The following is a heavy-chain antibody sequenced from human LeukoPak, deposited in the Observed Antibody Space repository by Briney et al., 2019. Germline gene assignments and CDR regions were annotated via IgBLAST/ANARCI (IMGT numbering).Heavy chain of an antibody. V-gene: IGHV3-73*01. CDR1: GFTFSGSA. J-gene: IGHJ6*03. CDR3: TRLLTVSRGGGYYYYYMDV. D-gene: IGHD4-11*01. Sequence: GGSLKLSCAASGFTFSGSAMHWVRQASGKGLEWVGRIRSKANSYATAYAASVKGRFTISRDDSKNTAYLQMNSLKTEDTAVYYCTRLLTVSRGGGYYYYYMDVWGKGTTVTVSS. CDR2: IRSKANSYAT.